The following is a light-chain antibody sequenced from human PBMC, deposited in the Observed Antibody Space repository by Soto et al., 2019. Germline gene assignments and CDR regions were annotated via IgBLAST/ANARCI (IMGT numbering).Light chain of an antibody. V-gene: IGKV1-5*03. CDR3: QQYNSYCPT. J-gene: IGKJ1*01. CDR1: QSISVW. CDR2: KAS. Sequence: DIQMTQSPSTLSASVGDRVTITCRASQSISVWLAWYQQKAGKAPNLLIYKASRLESGVPSRFSGSRSGTEFTVTISGLQPGESATYSCQQYNSYCPTFGQGTNVEVK.